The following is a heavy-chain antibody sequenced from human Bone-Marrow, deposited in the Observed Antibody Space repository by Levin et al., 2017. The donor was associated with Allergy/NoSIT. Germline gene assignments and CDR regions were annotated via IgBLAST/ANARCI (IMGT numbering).Heavy chain of an antibody. D-gene: IGHD6-13*01. V-gene: IGHV3-64D*06. CDR1: GFNFGSYA. Sequence: GESLKISCSASGFNFGSYAMHWVRQAPGKGLEYVSSISNNGHITYYADSVKDRFTISRDHSKKTLFLEMKSLRVEDTALYYCVKDHSGGIAASVAWWFAPRGQGTQVTVSS. CDR2: ISNNGHIT. CDR3: VKDHSGGIAASVAWWFAP. J-gene: IGHJ5*02.